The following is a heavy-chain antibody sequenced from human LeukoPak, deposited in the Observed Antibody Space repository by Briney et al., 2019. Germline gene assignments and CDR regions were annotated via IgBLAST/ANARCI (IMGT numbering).Heavy chain of an antibody. D-gene: IGHD5-18*01. Sequence: PGGSLRLSCALSGLTVCSIYMSGVRDAPGKGLECGSLIYSGGSTYYADSVKGRFTISRDNSKNTLYLQMNSLRAEDTAVYYCAGYTYGSLNAFDIWGQGTMVTVSS. J-gene: IGHJ3*02. V-gene: IGHV3-53*01. CDR3: AGYTYGSLNAFDI. CDR2: IYSGGST. CDR1: GLTVCSIY.